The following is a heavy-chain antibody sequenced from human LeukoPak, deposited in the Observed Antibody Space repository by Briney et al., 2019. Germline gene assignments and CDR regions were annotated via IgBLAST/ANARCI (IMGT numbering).Heavy chain of an antibody. J-gene: IGHJ6*04. Sequence: PGGSLRLSCSASGFTFSSYTMHWVRQAPGKGLEYVSAISSNGGSTYYADSVKGRFTISRDNSKNTLYLQMSSLRAEDTAVYYCVQDHEAAAGTLDVWGKGTTVTVSS. V-gene: IGHV3-64D*06. CDR3: VQDHEAAAGTLDV. D-gene: IGHD6-13*01. CDR1: GFTFSSYT. CDR2: ISSNGGST.